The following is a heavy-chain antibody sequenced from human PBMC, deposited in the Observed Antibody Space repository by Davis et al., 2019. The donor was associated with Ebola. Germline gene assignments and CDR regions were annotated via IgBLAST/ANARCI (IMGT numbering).Heavy chain of an antibody. CDR1: GGSFSGYY. CDR3: ARAALRSVLLWFRELHGVYFDY. V-gene: IGHV4-34*01. CDR2: INHSGST. Sequence: MPSETLSLTCAVYGGSFSGYYWSWIRQPPGKGLEWIGEINHSGSTNYNPSLKSRVTISVDTSKNQFSLKLGSVTAADTAVYYCARAALRSVLLWFRELHGVYFDYWGQGTLVTVSS. D-gene: IGHD3-10*01. J-gene: IGHJ4*02.